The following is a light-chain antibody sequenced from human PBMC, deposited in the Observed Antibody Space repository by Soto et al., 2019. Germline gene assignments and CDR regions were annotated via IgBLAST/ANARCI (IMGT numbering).Light chain of an antibody. CDR1: SSDVGGYNY. CDR2: DVS. V-gene: IGLV2-11*01. CDR3: CSYAGSYTSWV. Sequence: QSALTQPRSVSGSPGQSVTISCTGTSSDVGGYNYVSWYQQHPGKAPKLMIYDVSKRPSGVPDRFSGSKSGNTASLTISGPQAEDEADYYCCSYAGSYTSWVFGGGTQLTVL. J-gene: IGLJ3*02.